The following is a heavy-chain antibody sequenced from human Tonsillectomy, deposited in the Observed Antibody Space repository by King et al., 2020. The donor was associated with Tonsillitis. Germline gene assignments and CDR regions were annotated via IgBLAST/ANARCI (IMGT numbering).Heavy chain of an antibody. CDR1: GFTFSSYA. Sequence: VQLVESGGGLVQPGGSLRLSCAASGFTFSSYAMSWVRQAPGKGLEWVSAISGSGGSTYYADSVKGRFTISRDNSKNTLYLQMNSLRAEDTAVYYCSGYDSYYYYGMDVWGQGTTVTVSS. J-gene: IGHJ6*02. V-gene: IGHV3-23*04. D-gene: IGHD5-12*01. CDR3: SGYDSYYYYGMDV. CDR2: ISGSGGST.